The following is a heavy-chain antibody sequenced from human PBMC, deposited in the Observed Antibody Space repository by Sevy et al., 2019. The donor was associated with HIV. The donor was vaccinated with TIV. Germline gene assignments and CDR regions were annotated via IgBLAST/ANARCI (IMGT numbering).Heavy chain of an antibody. D-gene: IGHD1-7*01. J-gene: IGHJ4*02. Sequence: ASVKASCKASGYTFTGYYMHWLRQAPGQGLEWMGWINPNSGGTNYAQKFQDRVTMTRDTSISTAYMELSRLRSDDTALYYCARDMELVDEGTQEFYYWGQGTLVTVSS. CDR2: INPNSGGT. CDR1: GYTFTGYY. CDR3: ARDMELVDEGTQEFYY. V-gene: IGHV1-2*02.